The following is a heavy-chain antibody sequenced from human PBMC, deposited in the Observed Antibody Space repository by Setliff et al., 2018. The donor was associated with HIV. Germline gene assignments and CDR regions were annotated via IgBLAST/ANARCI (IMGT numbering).Heavy chain of an antibody. CDR3: ARGDIYCADSSCYRYYPDY. Sequence: ASVKVSCKASGYSFTNYGITWVRQAPGQGLEWMGWINTYNGHINYAQNLQGRVTMTTDTSTNTAYMELRNLTSDDTAVYYCARGDIYCADSSCYRYYPDYWGQGTLVTVSS. D-gene: IGHD6-25*01. V-gene: IGHV1-18*01. CDR1: GYSFTNYG. J-gene: IGHJ4*02. CDR2: INTYNGHI.